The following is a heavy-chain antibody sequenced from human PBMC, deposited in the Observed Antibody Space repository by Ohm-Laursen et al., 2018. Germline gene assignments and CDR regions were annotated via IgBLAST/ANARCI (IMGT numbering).Heavy chain of an antibody. J-gene: IGHJ4*02. CDR1: GFTFSSYE. D-gene: IGHD1-14*01. Sequence: GSLRLSCTASGFTFSSYEMNWVRQAPGEGLEWLSYISSDGTIIYYANSVRGRFSISRDNARSSLFLQMNSLRAEDTAVYYCARLTGYYFNYWGQGTLVTVSS. CDR3: ARLTGYYFNY. CDR2: ISSDGTII. V-gene: IGHV3-48*03.